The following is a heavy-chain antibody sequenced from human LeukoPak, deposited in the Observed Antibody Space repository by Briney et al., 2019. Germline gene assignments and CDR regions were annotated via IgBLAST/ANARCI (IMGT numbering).Heavy chain of an antibody. CDR1: GFTFSSYA. Sequence: GGSLRLSCAASGFTFSSYAMTWVRQAPGKGLEWVSAISGSGDSTYYTDSVKGRFTISRDNSKNTLYLQMNSLRAEDTAVYSCAKGRGYRSSSSEFDYWGQGTLVTVSS. CDR3: AKGRGYRSSSSEFDY. V-gene: IGHV3-23*01. J-gene: IGHJ4*02. D-gene: IGHD6-13*01. CDR2: ISGSGDST.